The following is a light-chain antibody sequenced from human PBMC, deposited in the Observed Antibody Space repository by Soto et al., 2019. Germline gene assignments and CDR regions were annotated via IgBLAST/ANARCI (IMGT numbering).Light chain of an antibody. CDR2: KAS. J-gene: IGKJ1*01. Sequence: DIQMTQCPSTLSESVGDRVTITCRASQTISSWLAWYQQKPGKAPKLLIYKASTLKSGVPSRFSGSGSGTEFTLTISSLQPDDFSTYYCQHYNSYSEAFGQGTKVDIK. CDR3: QHYNSYSEA. CDR1: QTISSW. V-gene: IGKV1-5*03.